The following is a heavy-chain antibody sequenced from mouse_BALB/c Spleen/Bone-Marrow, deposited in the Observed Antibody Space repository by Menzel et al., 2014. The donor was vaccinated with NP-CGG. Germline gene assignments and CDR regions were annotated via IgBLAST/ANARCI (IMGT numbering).Heavy chain of an antibody. CDR2: IRSKSNNFPT. J-gene: IGHJ1*01. V-gene: IGHV10-1*02. CDR1: GFTFNTYA. CDR3: VTSTYFDV. Sequence: EVHLVESGGRLVQPRGSLKLSCAASGFTFNTYAMNWVRQAPGKGLEWVARIRSKSNNFPTYYADSVKDRFTISRDDSQSMLYLQMNNLKTEDTAMYYCVTSTYFDVWGAGTTVTVSS. D-gene: IGHD6-1*01.